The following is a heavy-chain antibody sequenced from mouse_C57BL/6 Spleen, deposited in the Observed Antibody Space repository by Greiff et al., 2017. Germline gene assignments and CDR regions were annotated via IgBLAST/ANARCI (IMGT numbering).Heavy chain of an antibody. Sequence: QVQLQQSGAELVKPGASVKMSCKASGYTFTTYPIEWMKQNHGKSLEWIGNFHPYNDDTKYNEKFKGKATLTLEKSSSTVYLELSRLTSDDSAVYYCARRDSEGYYFDYWGQGTTLTVSS. V-gene: IGHV1-47*01. CDR1: GYTFTTYP. CDR2: FHPYNDDT. CDR3: ARRDSEGYYFDY. J-gene: IGHJ2*01. D-gene: IGHD3-1*01.